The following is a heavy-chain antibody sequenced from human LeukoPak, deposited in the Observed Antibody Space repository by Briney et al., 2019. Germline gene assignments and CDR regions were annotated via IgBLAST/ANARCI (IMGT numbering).Heavy chain of an antibody. J-gene: IGHJ6*02. Sequence: ASVKVSWKASGYTFTSYYMHWVRQAPGQGLEWMGIINPSGGSTSYAQKFQGRVTMTRDTSTSTVYMELSSLGSEDTAVYYCARDFYYYGSGSYLYGMDVWGQGTTVTVSS. D-gene: IGHD3-10*01. V-gene: IGHV1-46*01. CDR2: INPSGGST. CDR1: GYTFTSYY. CDR3: ARDFYYYGSGSYLYGMDV.